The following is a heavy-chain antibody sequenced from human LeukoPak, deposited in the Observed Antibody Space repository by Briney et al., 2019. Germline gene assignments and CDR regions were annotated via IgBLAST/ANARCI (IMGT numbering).Heavy chain of an antibody. Sequence: SDTLSLTCSVSGASIDTHYWSWIRQSPGQGLEWIGYMFHDGNTNSNPSLKSRVTVSLDTSKKQFALKLTSVTAADTAVYYCARHSSIMGGRLTEYWLDRWGEGTLVTVSS. CDR2: MFHDGNT. V-gene: IGHV4-59*08. J-gene: IGHJ5*02. CDR1: GASIDTHY. CDR3: ARHSSIMGGRLTEYWLDR. D-gene: IGHD2-8*01.